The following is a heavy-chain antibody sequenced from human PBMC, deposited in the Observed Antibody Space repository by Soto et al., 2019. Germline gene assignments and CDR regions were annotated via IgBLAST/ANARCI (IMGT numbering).Heavy chain of an antibody. CDR2: ISYDGSNK. V-gene: IGHV3-30-3*01. D-gene: IGHD2-15*01. CDR1: GFTFSSYA. J-gene: IGHJ4*02. Sequence: QVQLVESGGCVVQPGRSLRLSCAASGFTFSSYAMHWVRQAPGKGLEWVAVISYDGSNKYYADSVKGRFTISRDNSKNTLYLQMNSMRAEDTAVYYCARDVSGGYFDYWSQGTLVTVSS. CDR3: ARDVSGGYFDY.